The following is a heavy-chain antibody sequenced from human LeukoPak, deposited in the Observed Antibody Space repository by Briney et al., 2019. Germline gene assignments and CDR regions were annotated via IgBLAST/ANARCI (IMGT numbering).Heavy chain of an antibody. Sequence: PGGSLRLSCAASGFTFSSYGMTWVRQGPGKGLDWVSSITGSGDTTYYADSVKGRFTTSRDNSKNTLYLQMNSLRADDTAVYYCAKGHGDYLANCFDYWGLGILVTVSS. J-gene: IGHJ4*02. CDR3: AKGHGDYLANCFDY. D-gene: IGHD4-17*01. CDR2: ITGSGDTT. CDR1: GFTFSSYG. V-gene: IGHV3-23*01.